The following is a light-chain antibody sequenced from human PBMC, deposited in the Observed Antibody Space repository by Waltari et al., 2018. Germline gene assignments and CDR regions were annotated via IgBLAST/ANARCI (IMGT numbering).Light chain of an antibody. J-gene: IGKJ2*01. CDR1: QSIDTW. CDR2: TAS. V-gene: IGKV1-5*03. Sequence: EIQMTQSPSILSASVGDRVTLTCRASQSIDTWLAWYQQKPGKAPELLISTASTLESGVPARFSGRGSGTEFTLTISGLQPDDFATYYCQQYNSYSHTFGPGTKLEI. CDR3: QQYNSYSHT.